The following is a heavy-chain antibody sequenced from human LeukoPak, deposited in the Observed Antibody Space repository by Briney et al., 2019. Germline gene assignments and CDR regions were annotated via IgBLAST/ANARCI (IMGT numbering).Heavy chain of an antibody. D-gene: IGHD4-17*01. CDR3: ARAPNGDLTFDP. Sequence: SETLSLTCSVSGGSTTSYYWSWIRQPPGKGLEWIGYIYYSGSTNYNPSLKSRVTISVDTSKNQFSLKLSSVTAADTAVYYCARAPNGDLTFDPWGQGTLVTVPS. V-gene: IGHV4-59*01. J-gene: IGHJ5*02. CDR1: GGSTTSYY. CDR2: IYYSGST.